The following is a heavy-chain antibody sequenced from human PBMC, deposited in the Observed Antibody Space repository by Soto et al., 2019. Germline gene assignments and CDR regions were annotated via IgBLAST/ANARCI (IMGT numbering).Heavy chain of an antibody. V-gene: IGHV3-48*01. CDR3: ARDVGYYYDKLDC. J-gene: IGHJ4*02. D-gene: IGHD3-22*01. CDR1: GCAFIGYS. Sequence: GGSLRLSCAASGCAFIGYSMNWVRQPPGKGLEWVSYISTSGTTVYYADSVRGRFTISRDNAKNSLYLQMNSLRAEDTAVYYCARDVGYYYDKLDCWGQGTLVTVSS. CDR2: ISTSGTTV.